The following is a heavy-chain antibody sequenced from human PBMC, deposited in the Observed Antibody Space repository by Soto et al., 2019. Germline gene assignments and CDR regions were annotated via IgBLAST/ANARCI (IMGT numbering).Heavy chain of an antibody. CDR2: IKSDASTT. Sequence: GGSLRLSCAASGFTFSSYWMHWVRQAPGKGLVWVSSIKSDASTTTYADSVKGRFTISRDNAKNTLYLQMNSLRAEDTAVYYCARDVGCDYWGQGTLVTVSS. D-gene: IGHD3-10*01. V-gene: IGHV3-74*03. CDR3: ARDVGCDY. J-gene: IGHJ4*02. CDR1: GFTFSSYW.